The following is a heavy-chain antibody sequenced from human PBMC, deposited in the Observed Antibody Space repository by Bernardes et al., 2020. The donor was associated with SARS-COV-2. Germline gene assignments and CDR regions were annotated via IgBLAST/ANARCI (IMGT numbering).Heavy chain of an antibody. V-gene: IGHV4-4*07. Sequence: SATLTLTCTVSGGSIRVSYWTWIRQPAGQGLAWIGRVYRSGNTNYSPSDYNPSLKSRVTMSVDTSKNQFSLKLTSVTAADTAVYYCAREAHYDILTGYYTIDYWGQGTLVTVSS. D-gene: IGHD3-9*01. CDR2: VYRSGNT. CDR3: AREAHYDILTGYYTIDY. J-gene: IGHJ4*02. CDR1: GGSIRVSY.